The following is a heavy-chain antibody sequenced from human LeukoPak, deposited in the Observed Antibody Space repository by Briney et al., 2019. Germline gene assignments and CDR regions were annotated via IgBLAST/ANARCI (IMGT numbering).Heavy chain of an antibody. J-gene: IGHJ6*02. Sequence: ASVKVSCKASGDTFNRYSFDWVRQAPGQGLEWMGWISAYNGNTNYAQKLQGRVTMTTDTSTSTAYMELRSLRSDDTAVYYCARAGSSSHYYGMDVWGQGTTVTVSS. V-gene: IGHV1-18*01. CDR2: ISAYNGNT. D-gene: IGHD6-13*01. CDR1: GDTFNRYS. CDR3: ARAGSSSHYYGMDV.